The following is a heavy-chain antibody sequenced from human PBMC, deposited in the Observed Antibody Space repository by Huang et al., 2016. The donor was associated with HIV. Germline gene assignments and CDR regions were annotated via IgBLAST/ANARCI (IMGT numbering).Heavy chain of an antibody. CDR1: EYTLTELS. D-gene: IGHD3-9*01. V-gene: IGHV1-24*01. CDR3: ATGFDVFFDF. CDR2: FDPEIGET. Sequence: QVQLVQSRAEVTKPGASVKVSCKVSEYTLTELSIHWVRQPPGKGLEWMGGFDPEIGETIYAQKFQGRVTMTEDTSTETAFMELSGLRPEDTAVYYCATGFDVFFDFWGQGTLVTVSS. J-gene: IGHJ4*02.